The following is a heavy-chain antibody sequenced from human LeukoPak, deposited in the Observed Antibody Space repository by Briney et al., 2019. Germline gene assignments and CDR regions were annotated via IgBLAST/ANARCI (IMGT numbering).Heavy chain of an antibody. CDR1: GFTFSSYA. CDR2: ISGSGGST. V-gene: IGHV3-23*01. D-gene: IGHD3-22*01. CDR3: AKEYYDSSGYRRFDDAFDI. Sequence: GGSLRPSCAASGFTFSSYAMSWVRQAPGKGLEWVSAISGSGGSTYYADSVKGRFTISRDNSKNTLYLQMNSLRAEDTAVYYCAKEYYDSSGYRRFDDAFDIWGQGTMVTVSS. J-gene: IGHJ3*02.